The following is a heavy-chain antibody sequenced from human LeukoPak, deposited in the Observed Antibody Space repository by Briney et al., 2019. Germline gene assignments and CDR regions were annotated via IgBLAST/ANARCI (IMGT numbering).Heavy chain of an antibody. CDR1: GGTFSSYA. Sequence: SVKVSCKASGGTFSSYAISWVRQAPGQGLEWMGGIIPIFVSANYAQKFQGRVTITADESTSTAYMELRSLRSEDTAVYYCARAGGSSSWHTPFDYWGQGTLVTVSS. J-gene: IGHJ4*02. CDR3: ARAGGSSSWHTPFDY. V-gene: IGHV1-69*01. CDR2: IIPIFVSA. D-gene: IGHD6-13*01.